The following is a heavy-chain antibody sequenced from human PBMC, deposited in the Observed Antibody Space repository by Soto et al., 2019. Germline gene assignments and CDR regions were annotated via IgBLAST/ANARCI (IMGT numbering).Heavy chain of an antibody. D-gene: IGHD3-10*01. J-gene: IGHJ4*02. CDR2: MNPNSGNT. CDR1: GYTFTSYD. V-gene: IGHV1-8*01. CDR3: ASGAQLLGSYYFDD. Sequence: ASVKVSCKASGYTFTSYDINLVRLATGQGLEWMGWMNPNSGNTGYAQKFQRRVTMTRNTSISTAYMEVSSLRSEDTAVYCCASGAQLLGSYYFDDWGQGTMVTVSS.